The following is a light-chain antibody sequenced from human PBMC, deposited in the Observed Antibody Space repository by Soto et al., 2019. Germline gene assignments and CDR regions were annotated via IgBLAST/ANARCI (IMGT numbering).Light chain of an antibody. CDR1: QSISSY. CDR2: AAS. Sequence: DILVTQSPSSLSASVADRVTITCRASQSISSYLNWYQQKPGKAPKLLIYAASSLQSGVPSRFSGSGSGTDFTLTISSLQPEDFATYYCQQSYSTPWTFGQGTKVEIK. J-gene: IGKJ1*01. CDR3: QQSYSTPWT. V-gene: IGKV1-39*01.